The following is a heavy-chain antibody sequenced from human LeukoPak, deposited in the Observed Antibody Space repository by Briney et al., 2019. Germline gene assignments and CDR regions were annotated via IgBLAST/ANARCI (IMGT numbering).Heavy chain of an antibody. Sequence: PSETLSLTCTVAGGSISSYYWSWIRQPAGKGLGWIGYIYYSGSTNYKSSLKSRVTISVDTSKNRFSLKLSSVTAADTAVYYCARETSQKGAHYMDVWGKGTTVTISS. CDR3: ARETSQKGAHYMDV. CDR1: GGSISSYY. D-gene: IGHD3-16*01. V-gene: IGHV4-59*01. J-gene: IGHJ6*03. CDR2: IYYSGST.